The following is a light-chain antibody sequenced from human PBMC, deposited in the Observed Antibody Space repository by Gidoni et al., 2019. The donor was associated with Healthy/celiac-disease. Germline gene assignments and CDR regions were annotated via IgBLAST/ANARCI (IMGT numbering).Light chain of an antibody. Sequence: DIQMTQSPSTLSASVGDRVTITCRASQSISSWLAWYQQKPGKAPKLLIYDASSLESGVPSRFSGSGSGTEFTLTISSLQPDDFATYYCQQYNSYSTCGQGTKLEIK. CDR3: QQYNSYST. J-gene: IGKJ2*01. V-gene: IGKV1-5*01. CDR2: DAS. CDR1: QSISSW.